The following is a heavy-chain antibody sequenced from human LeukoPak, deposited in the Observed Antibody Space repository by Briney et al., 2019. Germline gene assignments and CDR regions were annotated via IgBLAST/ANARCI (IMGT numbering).Heavy chain of an antibody. D-gene: IGHD2-21*01. CDR2: IYHSGSA. J-gene: IGHJ3*02. Sequence: SETLSLTCSVSDYSISSGYYWGWIRQPPGKGLEWIGSMEWIGSIYHSGSAYYNPSLKSRVTISVDTSKNQFSLKLSSVTAADTAVYYCARSALGVIDAFDIWGQGTMVTVSS. V-gene: IGHV4-38-2*02. CDR1: DYSISSGYY. CDR3: ARSALGVIDAFDI.